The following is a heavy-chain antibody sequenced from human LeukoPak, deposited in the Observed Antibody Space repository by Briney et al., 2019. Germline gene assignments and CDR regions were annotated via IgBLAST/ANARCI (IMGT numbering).Heavy chain of an antibody. Sequence: GGSLRLSCAGSGFTFSLYNMHWVRQAPGKGLEWVALISFGGSPTYYADSVRGRFTISRDNSKNTLFLQMRSLKAEDTAVYYCAREGASNGYHYGMDVWGQGTTVSVSS. J-gene: IGHJ6*02. V-gene: IGHV3-30*04. CDR2: ISFGGSPT. CDR1: GFTFSLYN. D-gene: IGHD5-12*01. CDR3: AREGASNGYHYGMDV.